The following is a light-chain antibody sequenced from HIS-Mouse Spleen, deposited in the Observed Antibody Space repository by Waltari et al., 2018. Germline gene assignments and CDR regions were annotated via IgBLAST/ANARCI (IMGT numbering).Light chain of an antibody. J-gene: IGKJ1*01. Sequence: EIVMTQSPATLSVSPGERATLPCRASQSVSSNLAWYQQKPAPAPRLLTYGAAIRATGSPARFSGSGSGTEFTLNISILQSEDFAVYYCQQYNNWPPWTFGQGTKVEIK. CDR3: QQYNNWPPWT. V-gene: IGKV3D-15*03. CDR2: GAA. CDR1: QSVSSN.